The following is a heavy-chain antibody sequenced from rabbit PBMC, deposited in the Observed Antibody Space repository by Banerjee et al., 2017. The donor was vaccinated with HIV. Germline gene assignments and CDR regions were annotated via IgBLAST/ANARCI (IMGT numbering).Heavy chain of an antibody. V-gene: IGHV1S43*01. J-gene: IGHJ6*01. D-gene: IGHD8-1*01. CDR1: GFDLSSYYY. CDR3: ARSYGSSIYASL. Sequence: QEQLEESGGGLVKPEGSLTLTCKASGFDLSSYYYMCWVRQAPGKGLELIACIYTSSGSTWYATWAKGRFTISKSTSLNTVDLKMTSLTAADTATYFCARSYGSSIYASLWGPGTLVTVS. CDR2: IYTSSGST.